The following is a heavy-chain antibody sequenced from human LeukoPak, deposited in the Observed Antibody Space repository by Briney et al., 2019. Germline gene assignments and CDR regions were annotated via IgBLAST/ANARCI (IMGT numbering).Heavy chain of an antibody. CDR2: IIPILGIA. CDR1: GGTFSSYT. CDR3: ARDPPPRGYSYGYGYEDY. D-gene: IGHD5-18*01. V-gene: IGHV1-69*04. J-gene: IGHJ4*02. Sequence: SVKVSCKASGGTFSSYTISWVRQAPGQGLEWMGRIIPILGIANYAQKFQGRVTITADKSTSTAYMELSSLRSEDTAVYYCARDPPPRGYSYGYGYEDYWGQGALVTVSS.